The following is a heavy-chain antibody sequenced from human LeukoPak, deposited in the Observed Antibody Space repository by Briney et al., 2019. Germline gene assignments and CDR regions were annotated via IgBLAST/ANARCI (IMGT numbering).Heavy chain of an antibody. CDR1: GGTFSSYA. Sequence: SVKVSCKASGGTFSSYAISWVRQAPGQGLEWMGGIIPIFGTANYAQKFQGRVTITADESTSTAYMELSSLRSEDTAVYYCTTDTWYSAGHWGQGTLVTVSS. V-gene: IGHV1-69*13. J-gene: IGHJ4*02. D-gene: IGHD2-15*01. CDR2: IIPIFGTA. CDR3: TTDTWYSAGH.